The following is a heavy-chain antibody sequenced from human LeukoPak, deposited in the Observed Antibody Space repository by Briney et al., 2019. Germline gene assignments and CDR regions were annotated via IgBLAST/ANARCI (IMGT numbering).Heavy chain of an antibody. V-gene: IGHV3-74*01. CDR3: ARRVVVPAAPYYFDY. CDR2: INSDGSST. CDR1: GFIFSSYW. J-gene: IGHJ4*02. D-gene: IGHD2-2*01. Sequence: GGSLRLSCAASGFIFSSYWVHWVRQAPGKGLVWVSRINSDGSSTSYADSVKGRFTISRDNAKNTLYLQMNSLRAEDTAVYYCARRVVVPAAPYYFDYWGQGTLVTVSS.